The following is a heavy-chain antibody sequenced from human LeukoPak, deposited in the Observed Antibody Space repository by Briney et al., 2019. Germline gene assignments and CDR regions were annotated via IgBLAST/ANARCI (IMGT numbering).Heavy chain of an antibody. J-gene: IGHJ2*01. CDR2: ISGSGGST. CDR1: GFTFSSYA. Sequence: GGSLRLSCAASGFTFSSYAMSWVCQAPGKGLEWVSAISGSGGSTYYADSVKGRFTISRDNSKNTLYLQMNSLRAEDTAVYYCARSFGDYGYWYFDLWGRGTLVTVSS. CDR3: ARSFGDYGYWYFDL. V-gene: IGHV3-23*01. D-gene: IGHD4-17*01.